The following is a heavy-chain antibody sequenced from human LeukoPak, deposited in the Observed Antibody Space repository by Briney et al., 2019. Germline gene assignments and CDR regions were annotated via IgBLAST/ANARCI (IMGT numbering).Heavy chain of an antibody. Sequence: GGSLRLSCAASGFTFSSYSMNWVRQAPRQGLEWVSYISSSSSTIYYADSVKGRFTISRDKAKNSLYLQMNSLRAEDTAVYYCARGPLDIVVVPAAIGWFDPWGQGTLVTVSS. CDR3: ARGPLDIVVVPAAIGWFDP. CDR1: GFTFSSYS. D-gene: IGHD2-2*03. CDR2: ISSSSSTI. V-gene: IGHV3-48*01. J-gene: IGHJ5*02.